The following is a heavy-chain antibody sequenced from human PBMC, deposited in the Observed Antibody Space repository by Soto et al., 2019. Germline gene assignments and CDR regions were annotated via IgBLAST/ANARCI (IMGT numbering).Heavy chain of an antibody. Sequence: GGSLRLSCAASRFTFSTYEMHWVRQAPGKGLEWVSYISSSGSTVYYADSVKGRFTISRDNTRNSLYLQMNSLRDEDTALYYCVRYCSTTLCNGVATRTFDYWGQGTLVTVSS. CDR3: VRYCSTTLCNGVATRTFDY. CDR2: ISSSGSTV. CDR1: RFTFSTYE. V-gene: IGHV3-48*03. J-gene: IGHJ4*02. D-gene: IGHD2-2*01.